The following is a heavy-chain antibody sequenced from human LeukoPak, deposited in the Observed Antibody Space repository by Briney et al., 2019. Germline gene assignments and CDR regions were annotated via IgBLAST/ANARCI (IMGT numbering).Heavy chain of an antibody. CDR2: IRYDGSNK. Sequence: PGGSLRLSCAASGFTFSSYGMHWVRQAPGKGLEWVAFIRYDGSNKYYADSVKGRFTISRDNAKNSLYLQMNSLRAEDTAVYYCACLPAVPPDYWAQGTLVSVSS. J-gene: IGHJ4*02. V-gene: IGHV3-30*02. CDR1: GFTFSSYG. D-gene: IGHD6-19*01. CDR3: ACLPAVPPDY.